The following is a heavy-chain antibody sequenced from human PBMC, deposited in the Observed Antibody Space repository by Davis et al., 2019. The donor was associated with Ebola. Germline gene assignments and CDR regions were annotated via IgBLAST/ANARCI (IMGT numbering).Heavy chain of an antibody. J-gene: IGHJ4*02. D-gene: IGHD6-19*01. V-gene: IGHV4-59*01. CDR1: GGSISNYY. Sequence: MPSETLSLTCAVSGGSISNYYWNWIRQSPGKGLEYIGYIFYTGSTNYNPSLKSRVTMSVDTSKNQFSLKLTSVTAADTAVYYCATLSGWIRYWGQGTLVTVSS. CDR3: ATLSGWIRY. CDR2: IFYTGST.